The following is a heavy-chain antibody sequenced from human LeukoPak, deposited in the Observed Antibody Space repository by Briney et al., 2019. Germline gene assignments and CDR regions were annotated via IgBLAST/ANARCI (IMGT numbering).Heavy chain of an antibody. V-gene: IGHV1-18*01. CDR3: ARAWGALNWFDP. Sequence: ASVKVSCKASGYTFTSYGISWVRQAPGQGLEWMGWISAYNGNTNYAQKFQGWVTMTRDTSISTAYMELSRLRSDDTAVYYCARAWGALNWFDPWGQGTLVTVSS. D-gene: IGHD7-27*01. CDR2: ISAYNGNT. J-gene: IGHJ5*02. CDR1: GYTFTSYG.